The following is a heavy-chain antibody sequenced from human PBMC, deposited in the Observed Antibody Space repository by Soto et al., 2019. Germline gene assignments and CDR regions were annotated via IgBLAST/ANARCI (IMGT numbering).Heavy chain of an antibody. V-gene: IGHV1-3*01. CDR2: INAGNGNT. D-gene: IGHD4-17*01. CDR1: GYTLTSYA. CDR3: ARTVGYYYGMDV. Sequence: AAVTVSCKASGYTLTSYAMHCLRQAPGQRLEWMGWINAGNGNTKYSQKFQGRVTITRDTSASTAYMELSSLRSEDTAVYYCARTVGYYYGMDVWGQGTTVTVSS. J-gene: IGHJ6*02.